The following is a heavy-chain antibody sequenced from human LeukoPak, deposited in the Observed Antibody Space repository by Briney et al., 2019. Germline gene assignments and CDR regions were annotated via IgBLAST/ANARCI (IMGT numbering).Heavy chain of an antibody. J-gene: IGHJ3*01. V-gene: IGHV3-7*04. Sequence: VPPGGSLTLSCAASGFTISSYWRGWVRQAPGRGLEWVANIKQDGREKIDVDCEKGRFTISRDSATNSLYLHMNSLSVEDTAVYHCARAWDPVNDAFDLWGQGTIVSVSS. CDR3: ARAWDPVNDAFDL. CDR1: GFTISSYW. D-gene: IGHD1-26*01. CDR2: IKQDGREK.